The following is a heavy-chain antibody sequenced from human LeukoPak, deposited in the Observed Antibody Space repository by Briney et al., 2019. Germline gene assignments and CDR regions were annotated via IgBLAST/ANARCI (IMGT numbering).Heavy chain of an antibody. V-gene: IGHV1-3*01. CDR1: GYTFTSYA. J-gene: IGHJ4*02. Sequence: ASVKVSCKASGYTFTSYAMHWVRQAPGQRLEWMGWINAGNGNTKYSQKFQGRVTITADESTSTAYMELSSLRSEDTAVYYCARKLRFLEWPFDYWGQGTLVTVSS. D-gene: IGHD3-3*01. CDR3: ARKLRFLEWPFDY. CDR2: INAGNGNT.